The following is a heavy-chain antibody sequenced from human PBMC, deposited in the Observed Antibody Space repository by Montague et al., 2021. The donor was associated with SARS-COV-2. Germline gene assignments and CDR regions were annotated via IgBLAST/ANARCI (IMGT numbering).Heavy chain of an antibody. D-gene: IGHD3-16*01. CDR3: VRTGGLEKSLPD. CDR1: GDSIMTTNW. J-gene: IGHJ4*02. Sequence: SETLSLTCAVSGDSIMTTNWWSWVRQPPGKGLEWIGEIYQDWSTNYKPSLKSRVTMSVDKSKNQFSLGLNSVTAADTAIYYCVRTGGLEKSLPDWGQGALVIVSS. CDR2: IYQDWST. V-gene: IGHV4-4*02.